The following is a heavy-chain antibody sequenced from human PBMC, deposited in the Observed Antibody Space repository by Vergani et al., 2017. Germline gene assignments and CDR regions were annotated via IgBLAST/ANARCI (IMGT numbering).Heavy chain of an antibody. V-gene: IGHV3-21*01. J-gene: IGHJ1*01. D-gene: IGHD1-26*01. Sequence: EVPLVESGGGLVKPGGSLRLSCAASGFTFSSYSMNWVRQAPGKGREWVSSISSSSSYIYYADSVKGRFTISRDNAKNSLYLQMNSLRAEDTAVYYCAGDKVGATTGYFQHWGQGTLVTVSS. CDR3: AGDKVGATTGYFQH. CDR1: GFTFSSYS. CDR2: ISSSSSYI.